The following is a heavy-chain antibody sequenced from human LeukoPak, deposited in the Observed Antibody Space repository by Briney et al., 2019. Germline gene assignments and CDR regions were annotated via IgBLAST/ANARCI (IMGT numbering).Heavy chain of an antibody. CDR3: APPITGTDY. CDR2: IWYDGSNK. J-gene: IGHJ4*02. Sequence: GGSLRLSCAASGFIFSSHGMHWVRQSPGKGLEWVAVIWYDGSNKYYADSVKGRFTISRDNSKNTLYLQMNSLRAEDTAVYYCAPPITGTDYWGQGTLVTVSS. CDR1: GFIFSSHG. D-gene: IGHD1-20*01. V-gene: IGHV3-30*02.